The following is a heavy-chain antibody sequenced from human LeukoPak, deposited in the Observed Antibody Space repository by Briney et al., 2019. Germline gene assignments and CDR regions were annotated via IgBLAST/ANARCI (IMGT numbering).Heavy chain of an antibody. CDR2: LTGGGGT. J-gene: IGHJ4*02. CDR3: AKDKGAVTGTFDY. V-gene: IGHV3-23*01. Sequence: GGSLRLSCAASGFTFSTYAMSWVRQAPGKGLEWVSGLTGGGGTSYADSVKGRFTISRDNSRNTLYLQMNSLRAEDTAVYYCAKDKGAVTGTFDYWGQGTLVTVSS. D-gene: IGHD1-14*01. CDR1: GFTFSTYA.